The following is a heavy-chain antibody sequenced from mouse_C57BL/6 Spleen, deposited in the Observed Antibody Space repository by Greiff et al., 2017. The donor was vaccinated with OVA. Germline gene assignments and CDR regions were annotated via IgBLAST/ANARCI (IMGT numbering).Heavy chain of an antibody. J-gene: IGHJ3*01. Sequence: QVQLQQSGPELVKPGASVKISCKASGYAFSSSWMNWVKQRPGKGLEWIGRIYPGDGDTNYNGKFKGKATLTADKSSSTAYMQLSSLTSEDSAVYYGARSSSGPAWFAYWGQGTLVTVSA. CDR3: ARSSSGPAWFAY. V-gene: IGHV1-82*01. CDR1: GYAFSSSW. CDR2: IYPGDGDT. D-gene: IGHD3-2*02.